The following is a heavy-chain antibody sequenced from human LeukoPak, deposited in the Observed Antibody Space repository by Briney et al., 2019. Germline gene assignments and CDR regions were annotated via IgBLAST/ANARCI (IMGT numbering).Heavy chain of an antibody. D-gene: IGHD3-22*01. CDR3: AKVPGYYYDSSGSYFVY. V-gene: IGHV3-23*01. CDR2: VSGGGVTT. Sequence: GGSLRLSCAASGFTFSSHAMNWVRQAPGEGLEWVSAVSGGGVTTYYADSVKGRFTISRDNSKNTLYLQMSSLRDEDTAVYYCAKVPGYYYDSSGSYFVYWGQGTLVTVPS. CDR1: GFTFSSHA. J-gene: IGHJ4*02.